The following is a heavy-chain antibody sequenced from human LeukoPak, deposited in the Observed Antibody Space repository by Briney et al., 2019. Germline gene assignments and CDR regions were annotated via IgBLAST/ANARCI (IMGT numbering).Heavy chain of an antibody. D-gene: IGHD3-3*01. Sequence: GASVKVSCKASGYTFTGYYMHWVRQAPGQGLEWMGWINPNSGGTNYAQKFQGRVTMTRDTSISTAYMELSRLRSDDTAVYYCARQLRFLEWSLNDYWGQGTLVTVSS. CDR1: GYTFTGYY. V-gene: IGHV1-2*02. J-gene: IGHJ4*02. CDR3: ARQLRFLEWSLNDY. CDR2: INPNSGGT.